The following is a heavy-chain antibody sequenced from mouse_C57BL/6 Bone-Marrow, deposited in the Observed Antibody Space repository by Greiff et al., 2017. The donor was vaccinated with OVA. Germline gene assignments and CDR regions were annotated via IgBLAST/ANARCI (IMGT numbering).Heavy chain of an antibody. CDR2: INSAGSST. CDR3: ARGGWDWYFDV. J-gene: IGHJ1*03. Sequence: EVKLMESEGGLVQPGSSMKLSCTASGFTFSDYYMAWVRQVPEKGLEWVANINSAGSSTSYLDSLKSRFIISRDNAKNILYLQMSSLKSEDTATYYCARGGWDWYFDVWGTGTTVTVSS. CDR1: GFTFSDYY. D-gene: IGHD3-3*01. V-gene: IGHV5-16*01.